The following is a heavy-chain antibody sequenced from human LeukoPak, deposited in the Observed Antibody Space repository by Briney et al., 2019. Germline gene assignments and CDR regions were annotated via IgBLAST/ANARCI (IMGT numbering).Heavy chain of an antibody. CDR3: AKESLEWLLSYYYYMDV. V-gene: IGHV3-23*01. D-gene: IGHD3-3*01. Sequence: PGGSLRLSCAASGFTFSSYAMSWVRQAPGKGLEWVSAISGSGGSTYYADSVKGRFTISRDNSKNTLYLQMNSLRAEDTAVHYCAKESLEWLLSYYYYMDVWGKGTTVTVSS. CDR1: GFTFSSYA. J-gene: IGHJ6*03. CDR2: ISGSGGST.